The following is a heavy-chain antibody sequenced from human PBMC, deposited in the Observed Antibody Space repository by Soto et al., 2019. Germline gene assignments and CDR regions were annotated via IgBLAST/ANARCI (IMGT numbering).Heavy chain of an antibody. Sequence: SQTLSLTCAISGDSVSSNSAAWNWIRQSQSRVLEWLGRTYYRSKWYNDYAVSVKSRITINPDTSKNQFSLQLNSVTPEDTAVYYCVKEWLIHWFAPWCQGTLVTVSS. CDR3: VKEWLIHWFAP. CDR1: GDSVSSNSAA. D-gene: IGHD6-19*01. CDR2: TYYRSKWYN. V-gene: IGHV6-1*01. J-gene: IGHJ5*02.